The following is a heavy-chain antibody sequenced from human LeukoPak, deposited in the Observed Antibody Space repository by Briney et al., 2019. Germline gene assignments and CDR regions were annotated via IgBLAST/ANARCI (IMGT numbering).Heavy chain of an antibody. CDR1: GGSISSSSYY. CDR3: ARRIVGATTSAFDI. CDR2: IYYSGST. J-gene: IGHJ3*02. V-gene: IGHV4-39*01. Sequence: PSETLSLTCTVSGGSISSSSYYWGWIRQPPGKGLEWIGSIYYSGSTYYNPSLKSRVTISVDTSKNQFSLKLSSVTAADTAVYHCARRIVGATTSAFDIWGQGTMVTVSS. D-gene: IGHD1-26*01.